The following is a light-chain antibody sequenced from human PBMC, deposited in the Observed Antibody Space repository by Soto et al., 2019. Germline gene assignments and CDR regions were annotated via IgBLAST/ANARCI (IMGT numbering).Light chain of an antibody. CDR1: QNIFSS. Sequence: DIQMTQSPSSLSASVGDRVTITCRAGQNIFSSLNWYQQKPGKAPKLLIYAASSLQSGVPSRFSGSGSGTDFTLTITSLQPEDFATYCCQQSYNSPPITFGQGTRLEI. J-gene: IGKJ5*01. V-gene: IGKV1-39*01. CDR3: QQSYNSPPIT. CDR2: AAS.